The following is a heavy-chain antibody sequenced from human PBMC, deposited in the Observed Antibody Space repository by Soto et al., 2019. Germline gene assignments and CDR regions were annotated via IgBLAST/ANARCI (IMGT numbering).Heavy chain of an antibody. Sequence: QVQLQESGPGLVKPSQTLSLTCTVSGGSISSGGYYWIWIRQHPGKGLEWIGYIYYSGSTTYNPSHKSRVTISVDTPKTQFSLKLSSGTAADTAVDYCARSSTSANYFDYWGQGTLVTVSS. CDR1: GGSISSGGYY. D-gene: IGHD2-2*01. CDR2: IYYSGST. J-gene: IGHJ4*02. CDR3: ARSSTSANYFDY. V-gene: IGHV4-31*03.